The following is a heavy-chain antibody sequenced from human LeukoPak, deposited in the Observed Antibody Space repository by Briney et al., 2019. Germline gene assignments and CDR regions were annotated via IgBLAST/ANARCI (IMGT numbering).Heavy chain of an antibody. Sequence: GGSLRLSCAASGFTFSSYGMHWVRQAPGKGLEWVALISYDGSDKYYADSVKGRFTISRDNSKNTLYLQMNSLRAEDTAVYYCARVLRDYDSRAYDAFDIWGQGTMVTVSS. J-gene: IGHJ3*02. CDR2: ISYDGSDK. CDR3: ARVLRDYDSRAYDAFDI. D-gene: IGHD3-22*01. V-gene: IGHV3-30*03. CDR1: GFTFSSYG.